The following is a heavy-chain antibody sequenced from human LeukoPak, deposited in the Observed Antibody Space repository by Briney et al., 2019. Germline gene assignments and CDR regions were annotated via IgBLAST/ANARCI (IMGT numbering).Heavy chain of an antibody. Sequence: PGGSLRLSCAASGFTFSSYGMHWVRQAPGKGLEWVAFIRYDGSNKYYADSVKARFTLSRDNSKNTMYLQMNSLRADDTAVYYCAGGESEYTASGDFAYWGQGALVTVSS. V-gene: IGHV3-30*02. D-gene: IGHD3-10*01. CDR3: AGGESEYTASGDFAY. CDR2: IRYDGSNK. J-gene: IGHJ4*02. CDR1: GFTFSSYG.